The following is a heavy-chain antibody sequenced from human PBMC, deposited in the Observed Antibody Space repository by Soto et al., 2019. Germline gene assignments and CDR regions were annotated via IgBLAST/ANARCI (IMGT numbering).Heavy chain of an antibody. CDR2: INPNSGGT. V-gene: IGHV1-2*02. Sequence: ASVKVSCKASGYTFTGYYMHWVRQAPGQGLEWMGWINPNSGGTNYAQKFQGRVTMTRDMSISTAYMELSRLRSDDTAVYYCARDGYCSGGSCYSGWFDTWGQGTLVTVSS. CDR3: ARDGYCSGGSCYSGWFDT. D-gene: IGHD2-15*01. CDR1: GYTFTGYY. J-gene: IGHJ5*02.